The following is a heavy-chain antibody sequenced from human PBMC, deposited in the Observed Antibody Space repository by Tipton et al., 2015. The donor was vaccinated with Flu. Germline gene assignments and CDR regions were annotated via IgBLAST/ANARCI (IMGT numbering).Heavy chain of an antibody. CDR3: AKVQECTSTSCFSAFDL. V-gene: IGHV3-9*01. CDR2: IRWSSGSI. Sequence: SLRLSCEAYGFDFNDYAIHWVRQVPGKGLEWVSGIRWSSGSIGYADSVKGRFTISRDNAKESLYMQMDSLRTEDTALYYCAKVQECTSTSCFSAFDLWGQGTMVTVSS. D-gene: IGHD2-2*01. J-gene: IGHJ3*01. CDR1: GFDFNDYA.